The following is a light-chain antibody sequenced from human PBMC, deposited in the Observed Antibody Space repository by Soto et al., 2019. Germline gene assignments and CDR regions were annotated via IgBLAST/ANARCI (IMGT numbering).Light chain of an antibody. Sequence: EIVLTQSPGTLSLSPGERATLSCRASQSVSSYLAWYQQKPGQAPRLLIYGASSRATGIPDRFSGSGSGTDFTLPISRLEPEDFAVYYCQQYSISPRTFGQGTKVEIK. CDR3: QQYSISPRT. CDR1: QSVSSY. V-gene: IGKV3-20*01. CDR2: GAS. J-gene: IGKJ1*01.